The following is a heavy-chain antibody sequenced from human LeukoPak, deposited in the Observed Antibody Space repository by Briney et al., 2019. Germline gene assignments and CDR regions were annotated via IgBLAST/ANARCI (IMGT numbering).Heavy chain of an antibody. CDR2: IKQDGSEK. D-gene: IGHD1-1*01. Sequence: GGSLRLSCAASGFTFSSYWMSWVRQAPGNGLEWVANIKQDGSEKYYVDSVKGQFTISRDNAKSSLYLQMNSLRAEDTAVYYCARDTTHDALDYWGQGTLVTVSS. J-gene: IGHJ4*02. V-gene: IGHV3-7*01. CDR3: ARDTTHDALDY. CDR1: GFTFSSYW.